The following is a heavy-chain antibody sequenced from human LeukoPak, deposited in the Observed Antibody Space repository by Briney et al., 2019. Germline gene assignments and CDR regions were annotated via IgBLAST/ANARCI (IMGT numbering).Heavy chain of an antibody. J-gene: IGHJ4*02. CDR3: ARAQMGAPTDY. D-gene: IGHD1-26*01. CDR1: GFTFSSYA. Sequence: GGCLRLSCAASGFTFSSYAMYWVRQAPGKGLVWVSRISSDGSSTIYADSVKGRFTISRDIAKNTLYLQMNSLRAEDTAVYYCARAQMGAPTDYWGQGTLVTVSS. V-gene: IGHV3-74*01. CDR2: ISSDGSST.